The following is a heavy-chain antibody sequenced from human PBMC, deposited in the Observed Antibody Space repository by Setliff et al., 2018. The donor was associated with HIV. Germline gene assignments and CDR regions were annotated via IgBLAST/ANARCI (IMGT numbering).Heavy chain of an antibody. Sequence: ASVKVSCKASGYTFTGYYVHWVRQAPGQGLEWMGRIIPNSGGTNYAQKFQGRVTMTRDTSISTAYMELTRLRSDDTAVYYCATKLYCTNGVCLDHTTSHPEAFALWGQGTMVTVSS. CDR3: ATKLYCTNGVCLDHTTSHPEAFAL. D-gene: IGHD2-8*01. CDR2: IIPNSGGT. J-gene: IGHJ3*01. V-gene: IGHV1-2*06. CDR1: GYTFTGYY.